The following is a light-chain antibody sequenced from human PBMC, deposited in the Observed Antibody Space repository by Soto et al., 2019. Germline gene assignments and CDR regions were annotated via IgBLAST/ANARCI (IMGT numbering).Light chain of an antibody. CDR1: SGHIAYD. Sequence: QLVLTQSPSASASLGASVKLTCTLSSGHIAYDIAWHQQQPGKGPRYLMKVYSLGGHSKGGGIPDRFSGSSSGTERYLTISRLQSEDEADYYCQTGGTAGVFGGGTQLTVL. V-gene: IGLV4-69*01. CDR3: QTGGTAGV. J-gene: IGLJ3*02. CDR2: VYSLGGH.